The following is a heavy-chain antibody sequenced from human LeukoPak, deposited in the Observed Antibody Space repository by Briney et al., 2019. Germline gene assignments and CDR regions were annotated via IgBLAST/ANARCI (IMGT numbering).Heavy chain of an antibody. J-gene: IGHJ4*02. CDR2: ISTYNGNT. CDR1: GFTFTTYG. CDR3: ARGRDQLLYKDY. V-gene: IGHV1-18*01. D-gene: IGHD2-2*02. Sequence: ASVKVSCKASGFTFTTYGISWVRQAPGQGLEWMGWISTYNGNTNTDYAQKLQGRVTMTTDTSTSTAYMGLRSLRSDDTAVYYCARGRDQLLYKDYWGQGTLVTVSS.